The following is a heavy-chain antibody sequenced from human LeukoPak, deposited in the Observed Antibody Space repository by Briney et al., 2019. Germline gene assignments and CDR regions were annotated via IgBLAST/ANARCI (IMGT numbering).Heavy chain of an antibody. CDR2: MNPNSGNT. Sequence: ASVKVSCKASGYTFTSYDINWVRQATGQWLEWMGWMNPNSGNTGYAQKFQGRVTITRNTSISTAYMELSSLRSEDTAVYYCARGGGTGTTPGGDYWGQGTLVTVSS. V-gene: IGHV1-8*03. J-gene: IGHJ4*02. D-gene: IGHD1-7*01. CDR1: GYTFTSYD. CDR3: ARGGGTGTTPGGDY.